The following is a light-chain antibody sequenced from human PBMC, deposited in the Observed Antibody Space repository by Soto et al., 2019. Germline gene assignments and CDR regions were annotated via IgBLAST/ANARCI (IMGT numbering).Light chain of an antibody. CDR1: QSISSN. CDR3: QQYQNLWT. J-gene: IGKJ1*01. Sequence: EIVMTQSPVTLSVSPGERATLFCRASQSISSNLAWYQQKPGQAPGLLIYRASTRATGVPARFSGSGSGTEFTLTISSLQSEDFAIYYCQQYQNLWTVGQWTKVDIK. V-gene: IGKV3-15*01. CDR2: RAS.